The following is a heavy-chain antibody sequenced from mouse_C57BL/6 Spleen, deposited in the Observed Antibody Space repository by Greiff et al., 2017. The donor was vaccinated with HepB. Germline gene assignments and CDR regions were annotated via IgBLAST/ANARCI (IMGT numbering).Heavy chain of an antibody. J-gene: IGHJ3*01. CDR2: IDPEDGDT. CDR1: GFNIKDYY. Sequence: VQLQQSGAELVRPGASVKLSCTASGFNIKDYYMHWVKQRPEQGLEWIGRIDPEDGDTEYAPKFQGKATMTADTSSNTAYLQLSSLTSEDTAVYYCTHLYYDYDGGFAYWGQGTLVTVSA. D-gene: IGHD2-4*01. CDR3: THLYYDYDGGFAY. V-gene: IGHV14-1*01.